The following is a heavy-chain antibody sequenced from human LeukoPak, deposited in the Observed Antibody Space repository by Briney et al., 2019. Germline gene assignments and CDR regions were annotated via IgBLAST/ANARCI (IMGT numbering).Heavy chain of an antibody. CDR1: GYTFTSYG. D-gene: IGHD3-3*01. CDR3: ARIPITIFGVVTFEADY. V-gene: IGHV1-18*01. Sequence: ASVKVSCKASGYTFTSYGISWVRQAPGQGLEWMGWISAYNGNTNYAQKLQGRVTMTTDTSTSTAYMELRSLRSDDTAVCYCARIPITIFGVVTFEADYWGQGTLVTVSS. J-gene: IGHJ4*02. CDR2: ISAYNGNT.